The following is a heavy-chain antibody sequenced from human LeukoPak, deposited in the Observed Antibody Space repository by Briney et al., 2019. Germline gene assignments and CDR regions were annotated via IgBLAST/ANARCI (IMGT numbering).Heavy chain of an antibody. CDR1: GGSFSGYY. CDR3: ASEVVAATLDY. Sequence: SETLSLTCAVYGGSFSGYYWSWIRQPPGKGLEWSGEINHSGSTNYNPSLKSRVTISVDTSKNQFSLKLSSVTAADTAVYYCASEVVAATLDYWGQGTLVTVSS. CDR2: INHSGST. D-gene: IGHD2-15*01. V-gene: IGHV4-34*01. J-gene: IGHJ4*02.